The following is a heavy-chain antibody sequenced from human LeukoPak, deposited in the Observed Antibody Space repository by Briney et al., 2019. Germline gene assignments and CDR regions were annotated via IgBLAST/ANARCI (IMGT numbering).Heavy chain of an antibody. CDR1: GGSTSSYY. CDR3: ARQPLWFGELSGFDY. CDR2: IYYSGST. Sequence: SETLSLTCTVSGGSTSSYYWSWIRQPPGKGLEWIGYIYYSGSTNYNPSLKSRVTISVDTSKNQFSLKLSSVTAADTAVYYCARQPLWFGELSGFDYWGQGTLVTVSS. J-gene: IGHJ4*02. V-gene: IGHV4-59*08. D-gene: IGHD3-10*01.